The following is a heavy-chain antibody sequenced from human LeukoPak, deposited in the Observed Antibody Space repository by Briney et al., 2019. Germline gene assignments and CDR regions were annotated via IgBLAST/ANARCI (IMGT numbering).Heavy chain of an antibody. D-gene: IGHD3-22*01. Sequence: PGGSLRLSCAASGFTFSSYGMSWVRQAPGKGLEWVSAISGSGGSTYYADSVKGRFTISRDNSKNTLYLQMNSLRAEDTAVYYCAKDNGDYYDSSVSPDYWGQGTLVTVSS. CDR2: ISGSGGST. CDR1: GFTFSSYG. V-gene: IGHV3-23*01. J-gene: IGHJ4*02. CDR3: AKDNGDYYDSSVSPDY.